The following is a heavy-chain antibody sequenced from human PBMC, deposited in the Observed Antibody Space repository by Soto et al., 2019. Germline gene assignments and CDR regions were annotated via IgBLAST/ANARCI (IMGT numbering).Heavy chain of an antibody. CDR3: ARDRPDYSNSYDAFDI. Sequence: QVQLQESGPGLVKPSETLSLTCSVSGGSVSSGGHYWSWIRQPPGKTLEWIAYISDTGATKYNPSLKSRVPISLDKSKNQVSLRLGSVTAADTAVYYCARDRPDYSNSYDAFDIWGQGTMVTVSS. CDR1: GGSVSSGGHY. J-gene: IGHJ3*02. CDR2: ISDTGAT. D-gene: IGHD5-12*01. V-gene: IGHV4-61*08.